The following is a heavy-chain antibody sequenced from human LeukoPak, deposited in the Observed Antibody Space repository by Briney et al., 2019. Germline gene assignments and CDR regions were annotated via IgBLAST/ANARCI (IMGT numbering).Heavy chain of an antibody. CDR2: INHSGST. V-gene: IGHV4-34*01. D-gene: IGHD5-18*01. J-gene: IGHJ1*01. Sequence: SETLSLTCAVYGGSFSGYYWSWIRQPPGKGQEWIGEINHSGSTNYNPSLKSRVTISVDTSKNQFSLRLSSVTAADTAVYYCARVGIQLWLRVYFQHWGQGTLVTVSS. CDR3: ARVGIQLWLRVYFQH. CDR1: GGSFSGYY.